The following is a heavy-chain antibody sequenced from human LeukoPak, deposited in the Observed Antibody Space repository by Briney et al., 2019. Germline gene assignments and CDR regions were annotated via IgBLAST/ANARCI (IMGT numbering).Heavy chain of an antibody. J-gene: IGHJ4*02. D-gene: IGHD2-21*02. Sequence: PGGSLRLSCTASGFTFGDYAMSWVRQAPGKGLEWVSSIRGSGGSTYYADSVKGRFTISRDNSKKTLFLQMNSLRAEDTAVYYCAKESLEVAYCGVDCSYYFDYWGQGTLVTVSS. V-gene: IGHV3-23*01. CDR1: GFTFGDYA. CDR2: IRGSGGST. CDR3: AKESLEVAYCGVDCSYYFDY.